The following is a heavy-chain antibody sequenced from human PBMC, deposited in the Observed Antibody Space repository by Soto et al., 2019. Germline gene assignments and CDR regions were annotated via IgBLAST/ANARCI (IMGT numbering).Heavy chain of an antibody. Sequence: PSEPQAVPCTVSNYCRINPHDWRWIRQPPGKGPEWIASMYDGGNSFYNPSLKSRITMSMDTSKSQFSLKLRFMTAADTAVYYCARAHIMAVARSTFDYWGPGTLLTVPS. J-gene: IGHJ4*01. V-gene: IGHV4-38-2*02. D-gene: IGHD2-21*01. CDR2: MYDGGNS. CDR3: ARAHIMAVARSTFDY. CDR1: NYCRINPHD.